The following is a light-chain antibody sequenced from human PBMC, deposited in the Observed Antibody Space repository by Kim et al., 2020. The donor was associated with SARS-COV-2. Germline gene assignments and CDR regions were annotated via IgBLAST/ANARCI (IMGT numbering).Light chain of an antibody. CDR1: QNVGGY. Sequence: EVVLTQSPVTLSLSPGERATLSCRASQNVGGYLAWYQQKPGQAPRLLIYDASSRATGIPGRFSGSGSGTDYSLTINSLEPEDFAIYYCQQRSNWPPTITFGQGTRLEIK. J-gene: IGKJ5*01. CDR2: DAS. CDR3: QQRSNWPPTIT. V-gene: IGKV3-11*01.